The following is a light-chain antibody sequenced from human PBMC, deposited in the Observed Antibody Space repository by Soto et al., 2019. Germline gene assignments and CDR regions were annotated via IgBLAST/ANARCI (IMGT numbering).Light chain of an antibody. CDR1: QSVSTN. J-gene: IGKJ1*01. Sequence: EIVMTQSPATLSVSPGERATLSCRASQSVSTNLAWYQQKPGQAPILLIYGASTRAAGVPARFSGSGSGTEFTLTISSLQSEDSAVYSCQQYDKWPLWTFGQGTKVELK. CDR2: GAS. CDR3: QQYDKWPLWT. V-gene: IGKV3-15*01.